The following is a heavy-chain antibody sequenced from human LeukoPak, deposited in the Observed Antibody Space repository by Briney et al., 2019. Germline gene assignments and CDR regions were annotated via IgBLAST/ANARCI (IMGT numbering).Heavy chain of an antibody. Sequence: GGSLRLSCAAPGFTFSSYGMHWVRPAPGKGLEGVAFIRYDGSNKNYADSGEGRFTISRDNAKNSLYLQMNSLRAEDTAVYYCAELGITMIGGVWGKGTTVTISS. J-gene: IGHJ6*04. CDR3: AELGITMIGGV. CDR1: GFTFSSYG. D-gene: IGHD3-10*02. V-gene: IGHV3-30*02. CDR2: IRYDGSNK.